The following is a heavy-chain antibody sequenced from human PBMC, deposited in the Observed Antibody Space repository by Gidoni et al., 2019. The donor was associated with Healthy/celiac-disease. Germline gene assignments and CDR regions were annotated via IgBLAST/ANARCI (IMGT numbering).Heavy chain of an antibody. D-gene: IGHD3-22*01. CDR2: IVVGIGKT. Sequence: QMQRGQSGPEVKKRGTSVKFSSKASGGDITTSAIQWVRPARGQRLEWIGGIVVGIGKTDYAHQFQDRVTITQDMSTSTAYMDLSRLSSEDTAVYSCAGVPTYFYASSASTPEAFDFWGQGTMVTVSS. CDR3: AGVPTYFYASSASTPEAFDF. J-gene: IGHJ3*01. CDR1: GGDITTSA. V-gene: IGHV1-58*02.